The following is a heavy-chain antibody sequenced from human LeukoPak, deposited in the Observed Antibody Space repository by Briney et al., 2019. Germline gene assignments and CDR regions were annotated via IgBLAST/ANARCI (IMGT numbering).Heavy chain of an antibody. D-gene: IGHD5-12*01. V-gene: IGHV3-48*03. CDR1: GFTFSYFE. J-gene: IGHJ4*02. CDR2: ISGSGSPK. CDR3: ARDRSGYSGYDFFDY. Sequence: GGSLRLSCAASGFTFSYFEMNWVRQAPGKGLELISYISGSGSPKYYADSVKGRFTISRDNAKNSLYLQMNSLRAEDTAVYYCARDRSGYSGYDFFDYWGQGALVTVSS.